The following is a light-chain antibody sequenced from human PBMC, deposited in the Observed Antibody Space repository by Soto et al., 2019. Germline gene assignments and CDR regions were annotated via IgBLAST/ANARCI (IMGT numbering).Light chain of an antibody. CDR3: HQYGNSPWT. CDR1: QSVTNNY. CDR2: AAS. J-gene: IGKJ1*01. Sequence: ETVLTQSPGTLSLSPGERATLSCRASQSVTNNYLAWYQQKPGQAPRVLIYAASNRATGIPDKFSGVASGTDFTLTISSLEAEDFALYYCHQYGNSPWTLCQGTRVAIK. V-gene: IGKV3-20*01.